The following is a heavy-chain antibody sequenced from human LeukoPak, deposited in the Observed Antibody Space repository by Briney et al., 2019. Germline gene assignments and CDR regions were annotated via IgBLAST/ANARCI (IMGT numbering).Heavy chain of an antibody. CDR3: AATAAAGTVRWFDP. CDR1: GVTFTSSA. V-gene: IGHV1-58*02. J-gene: IGHJ5*02. Sequence: GPSVKVSCKASGVTFTSSAMQWVRQARGQRLEWIGWIVVGSGNTNYAQKFQERVTITRDMSTSTAYMELSSLRSEDTAVYYCAATAAAGTVRWFDPWGQGTLVTVSS. D-gene: IGHD6-13*01. CDR2: IVVGSGNT.